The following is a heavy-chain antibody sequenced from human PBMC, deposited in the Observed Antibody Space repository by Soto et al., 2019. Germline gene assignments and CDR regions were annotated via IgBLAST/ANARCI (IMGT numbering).Heavy chain of an antibody. CDR2: ISGGGDTT. D-gene: IGHD2-8*01. CDR3: AKLRDFVVLPAGILDY. V-gene: IGHV3-23*01. CDR1: GFTFSSYG. J-gene: IGHJ4*02. Sequence: EVQLLESGGGLVQPGGSLRLTCAASGFTFSSYGISWIRLSQGKGLELVSVISGGGDTTYYTPSVKGRFTISRDDFRNTLYLQMNSLRTEDTAIYYCAKLRDFVVLPAGILDYWGPGTLVTVSS.